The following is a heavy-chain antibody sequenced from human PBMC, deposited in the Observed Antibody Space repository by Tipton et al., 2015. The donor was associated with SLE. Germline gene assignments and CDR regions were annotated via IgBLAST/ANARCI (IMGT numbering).Heavy chain of an antibody. J-gene: IGHJ4*02. Sequence: SLRLSCAASGFTFSNAWMSWVRQAPGKGLEWVGRIKSKTDGGTTDYAAPVKGRLTISRDDSKNTLYLQMNSLKTEDTAVYYCTSRPGSGSLDYWGQGTLVTVSS. V-gene: IGHV3-15*01. D-gene: IGHD3-10*01. CDR2: IKSKTDGGTT. CDR1: GFTFSNAW. CDR3: TSRPGSGSLDY.